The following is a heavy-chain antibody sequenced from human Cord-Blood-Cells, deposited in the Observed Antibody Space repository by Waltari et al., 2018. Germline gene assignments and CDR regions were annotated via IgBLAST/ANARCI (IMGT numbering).Heavy chain of an antibody. CDR1: GYTLTELS. J-gene: IGHJ3*02. D-gene: IGHD7-27*01. Sequence: QVQLVQSAAGVTKPRASVKVSCKVSGYTLTELSMHWVRQAPGKGLEWMGGFDPEDGETIYAQKFQGRVTMTEDTSTDTAYMELSSLRSEDTAVYYCATSFRTGERDAFDIWGQGTMVTVSS. CDR3: ATSFRTGERDAFDI. V-gene: IGHV1-24*01. CDR2: FDPEDGET.